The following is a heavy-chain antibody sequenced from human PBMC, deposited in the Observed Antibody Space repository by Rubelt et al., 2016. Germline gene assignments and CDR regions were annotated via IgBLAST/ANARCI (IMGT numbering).Heavy chain of an antibody. CDR1: GFTFSSYS. J-gene: IGHJ4*02. Sequence: EVQLVESGGGLVKPGGSLRLSCAASGFTFSSYSMNWVRQAPGKGLECVSSISRRGSYIYYADSVKGRCSMSRDNAKNARYLQMNSLRAEDTAVYYCARDAVWGQGTLVTVSS. CDR2: ISRRGSYI. CDR3: ARDAV. V-gene: IGHV3-21*01.